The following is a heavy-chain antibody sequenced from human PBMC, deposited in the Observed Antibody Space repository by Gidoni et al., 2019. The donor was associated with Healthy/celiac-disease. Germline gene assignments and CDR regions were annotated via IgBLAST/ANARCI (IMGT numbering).Heavy chain of an antibody. V-gene: IGHV3-30-3*01. Sequence: QVQLVESGGGVVQPGRSLRLSCAASGFPFSIYAMHWVRQAPGKGLEWVAVISYDGSNKYYADSVKGRFTISRDNSKNTLYLQMNSLRAEDTAVYYCAREGGGDYVLGFDPWGQGTLVTVSS. CDR1: GFPFSIYA. CDR3: AREGGGDYVLGFDP. CDR2: ISYDGSNK. J-gene: IGHJ5*02. D-gene: IGHD3-16*01.